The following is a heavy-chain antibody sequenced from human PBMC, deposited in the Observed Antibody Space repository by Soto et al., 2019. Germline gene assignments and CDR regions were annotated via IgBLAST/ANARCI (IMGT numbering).Heavy chain of an antibody. CDR3: TSPAVAGAFDI. CDR1: GGSISSSNW. V-gene: IGHV3-15*01. Sequence: VQLQESGPGLVKPSGTLSLTCAVSGGSISSSNWWSWVRQPPGKGLEWIGRIKSKTDGGTTDYAAPVKGRFTISRDDSKNTLYLQMNSLKTEDTAVYYCTSPAVAGAFDIWGQGTMVTVSS. CDR2: IKSKTDGGTT. D-gene: IGHD6-19*01. J-gene: IGHJ3*02.